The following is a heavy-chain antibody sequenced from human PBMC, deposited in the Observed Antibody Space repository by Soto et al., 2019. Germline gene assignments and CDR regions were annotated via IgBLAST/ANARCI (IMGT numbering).Heavy chain of an antibody. J-gene: IGHJ4*02. CDR1: GFTFSSYG. CDR3: AKESEYPASFDY. Sequence: GGSLRLSCAASGFTFSSYGMHWVRQAPGKGLEWVAVISYDGSNKYYADSVKGRFTISRDNSKNTLYLQMNSLRAKDTAVYYCAKESEYPASFDYWGQGTLVTVSS. CDR2: ISYDGSNK. V-gene: IGHV3-30*18.